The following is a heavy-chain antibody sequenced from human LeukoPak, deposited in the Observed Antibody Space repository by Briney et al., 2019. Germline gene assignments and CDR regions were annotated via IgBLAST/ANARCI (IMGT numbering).Heavy chain of an antibody. V-gene: IGHV3-23*01. CDR2: ISHDGMNA. D-gene: IGHD6-19*01. CDR3: AKDGAQYSSGPECDP. CDR1: GLHFSGTA. Sequence: PGGSLRLSCAPSGLHFSGTAMSWVRQAPGKGLEWVSAISHDGMNAYYADSVKGRFTISRDNSKKTVSLEMSSLTAADTGVYYCAKDGAQYSSGPECDPRGQGALVTVSP. J-gene: IGHJ5*02.